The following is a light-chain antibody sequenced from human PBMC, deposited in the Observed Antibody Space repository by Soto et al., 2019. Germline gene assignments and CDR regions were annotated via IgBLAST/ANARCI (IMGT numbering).Light chain of an antibody. Sequence: EIVLTQSPGTLSVSPGERATLSCRASQSVSGNYLGWYQQRPGQAPRLLIYVASNRASDIPDRFSGSGSGTDFTLTISRLEPEDFAVYYCQQRSNRPPWTFGQGTKVDIK. V-gene: IGKV3D-20*02. CDR3: QQRSNRPPWT. J-gene: IGKJ1*01. CDR2: VAS. CDR1: QSVSGNY.